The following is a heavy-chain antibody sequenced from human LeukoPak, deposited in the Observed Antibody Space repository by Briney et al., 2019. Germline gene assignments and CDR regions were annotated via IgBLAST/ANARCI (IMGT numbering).Heavy chain of an antibody. Sequence: GRSLRLSCAASGFTFSSYGMHWVRQAPGKGLEWVAVIWYDGSNKYYADSVKGRFTISRDNAKNSLYLQMNSLRAEDTAVYYCARLESGHYYESSGYYFDAFDIWGQGTMVTVSS. V-gene: IGHV3-33*01. CDR3: ARLESGHYYESSGYYFDAFDI. CDR2: IWYDGSNK. D-gene: IGHD3-22*01. J-gene: IGHJ3*02. CDR1: GFTFSSYG.